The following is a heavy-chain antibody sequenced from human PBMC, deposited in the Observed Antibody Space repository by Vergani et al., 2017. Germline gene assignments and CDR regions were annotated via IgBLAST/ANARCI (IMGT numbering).Heavy chain of an antibody. D-gene: IGHD2-2*01. V-gene: IGHV2-5*02. J-gene: IGHJ5*02. CDR3: ARHCSSTSCYVAPAPGPFDP. CDR1: GFSLSTSGVG. CDR2: IYWDDDK. Sequence: QITLKESGHTLVKPTQTLTLTCTFSGFSLSTSGVGVGWIRQPPGKALEWLALIYWDDDKRYSTSLKSRITITKDTSKNQVVLTMTNMDPVDTATYYCARHCSSTSCYVAPAPGPFDPWGQGTLVTVSS.